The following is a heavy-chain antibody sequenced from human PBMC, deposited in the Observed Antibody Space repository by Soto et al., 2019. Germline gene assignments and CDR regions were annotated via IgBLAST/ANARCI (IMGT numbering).Heavy chain of an antibody. J-gene: IGHJ4*02. CDR3: AKDLTVSARNFDY. CDR2: ISTSIDAT. CDR1: QFTCRNFA. V-gene: IGHV3-23*01. D-gene: IGHD6-6*01. Sequence: GGSRRLSCAASQFTCRNFAMGWVRQAPGKGLEWVSSISTSIDATSYADSVKGRFTISRDDSKNTLYLQMNSLRAEDSAVYHCAKDLTVSARNFDYWVQRTHVTVSS.